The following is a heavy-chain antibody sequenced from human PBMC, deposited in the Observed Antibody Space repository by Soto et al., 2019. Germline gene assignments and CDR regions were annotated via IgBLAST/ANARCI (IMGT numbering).Heavy chain of an antibody. CDR3: ASGGVRGVQGLDY. Sequence: QVQLQQWGAGLLKPSETLSLTCAVYGGSFSGYYWSWIRQPPGKGLEWIGEINHSGSTNYNPSLTSRVTISVDTSKNQFSLKLSSVTAADTAVYYFASGGVRGVQGLDYWGQGTLVPVSS. CDR2: INHSGST. J-gene: IGHJ4*02. CDR1: GGSFSGYY. V-gene: IGHV4-34*01. D-gene: IGHD3-10*01.